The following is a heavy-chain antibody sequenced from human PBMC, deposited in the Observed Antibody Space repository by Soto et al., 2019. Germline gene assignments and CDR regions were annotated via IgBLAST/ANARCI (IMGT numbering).Heavy chain of an antibody. D-gene: IGHD3-16*02. CDR1: GGSIDSYY. V-gene: IGHV4-59*12. Sequence: SETLSLTCSVFGGSIDSYYWSWVRQAPGKGLEWIGHISDSGTTNYNPSLGSRATISVDTSRKLFSLKLSSVTAADTAVYFCARDRWTSRANWFDPWGPGTLVTVSS. CDR2: ISDSGTT. CDR3: ARDRWTSRANWFDP. J-gene: IGHJ5*02.